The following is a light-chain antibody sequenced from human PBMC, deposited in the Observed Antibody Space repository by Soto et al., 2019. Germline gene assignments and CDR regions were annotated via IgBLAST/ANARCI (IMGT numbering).Light chain of an antibody. CDR3: QTWGTGPVV. CDR1: SGHSSYA. V-gene: IGLV4-69*01. J-gene: IGLJ2*01. CDR2: LNSDGSH. Sequence: QLVLTQSPSASASLGASVKLTCTLSSGHSSYAIAWHRQQPEKGPRYLMKLNSDGSHNRGDGIPDRFSGSSSGAERYLTISSLQSEDEADYYCQTWGTGPVVFGGGTKLTVL.